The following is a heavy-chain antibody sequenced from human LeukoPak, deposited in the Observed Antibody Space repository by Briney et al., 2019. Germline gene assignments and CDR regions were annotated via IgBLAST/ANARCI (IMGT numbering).Heavy chain of an antibody. Sequence: SETLSLTCSVSGYSFTSGHYWGWIRQPPGKGLEWIANIYHTGSAHYNPSLKSRVTISVETCKNQFSLKLSSVTAADTAVYYCARYCTSTTCILRGFDYWGQGALVTVSS. CDR2: IYHTGSA. V-gene: IGHV4-38-2*01. J-gene: IGHJ4*02. CDR3: ARYCTSTTCILRGFDY. D-gene: IGHD2-2*01. CDR1: GYSFTSGHY.